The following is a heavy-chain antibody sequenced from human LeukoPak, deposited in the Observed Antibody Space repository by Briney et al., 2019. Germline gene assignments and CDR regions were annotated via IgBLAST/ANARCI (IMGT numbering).Heavy chain of an antibody. CDR3: ARDVHGDYGSGWFDP. J-gene: IGHJ5*02. CDR1: GGTFNNSA. D-gene: IGHD4-17*01. Sequence: SSVKVSCKTSGGTFNNSAISWVRQAPGQGLEWLGGIMPLFGTAGYAQKFQGRVTITKDESTRTIYLELTSLTSDDTAVYYCARDVHGDYGSGWFDPWGQGTLVSVSS. V-gene: IGHV1-69*05. CDR2: IMPLFGTA.